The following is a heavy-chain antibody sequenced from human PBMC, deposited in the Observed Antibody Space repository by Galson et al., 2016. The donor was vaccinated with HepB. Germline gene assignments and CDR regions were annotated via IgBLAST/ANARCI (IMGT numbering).Heavy chain of an antibody. J-gene: IGHJ4*02. CDR3: ARGRVGATPADY. V-gene: IGHV3-23*01. CDR2: ISHSGDSI. D-gene: IGHD1-26*01. Sequence: APGKGLEWVSDISHSGDSIYYADSVKGRFTISRDDSKNTLYLQMNSLRPEDTAVYYCARGRVGATPADYWGQGTLVTVSS.